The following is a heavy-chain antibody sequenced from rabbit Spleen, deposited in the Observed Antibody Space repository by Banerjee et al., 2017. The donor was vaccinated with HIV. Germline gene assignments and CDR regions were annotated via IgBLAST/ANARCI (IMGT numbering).Heavy chain of an antibody. CDR3: ARDTSSSFSSYGMDL. V-gene: IGHV1S40*01. D-gene: IGHD1-1*01. CDR1: GFSFSSGYD. Sequence: ESGGGLVKPGASLTLTCKASGFSFSSGYDMCWVRQAPGKGLEWIACIYAGSNGSTYYASWAKGRFTISKTSSTTVTLQMTSLTAADTATYFCARDTSSSFSSYGMDLWGPGTLVTVS. J-gene: IGHJ6*01. CDR2: IYAGSNGST.